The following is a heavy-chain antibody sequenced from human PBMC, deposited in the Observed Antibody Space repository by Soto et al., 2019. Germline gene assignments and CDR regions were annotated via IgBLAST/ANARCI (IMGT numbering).Heavy chain of an antibody. Sequence: QIQLVQSGAEVKKPGSSVKVSCQTSGDSFSKFSMSWVRQAPGQGLEWVGNIIPVFGTPTYAPTFKGRVTISVDISTDTVYMELPSLTFEDTAVYYCAREWANSGGYPFDSWGPGTLVVVSS. V-gene: IGHV1-69*06. CDR1: GDSFSKFS. D-gene: IGHD2-15*01. CDR3: AREWANSGGYPFDS. J-gene: IGHJ5*01. CDR2: IIPVFGTP.